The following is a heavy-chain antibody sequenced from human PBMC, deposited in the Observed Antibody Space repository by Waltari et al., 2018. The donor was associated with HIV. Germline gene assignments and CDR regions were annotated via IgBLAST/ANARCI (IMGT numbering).Heavy chain of an antibody. CDR2: IFGDGGST. Sequence: EVQLLESGGGLVQPGGSLRLSCAGSGFTSSRYAMTWVRQAPGKGLEWVSAIFGDGGSTFYADSVKGRFTISRDNSKNTLYLQMNSLRAEDTAVYYCAKGTLNPLTTDYWGQGTLVTVSS. V-gene: IGHV3-23*01. CDR1: GFTSSRYA. J-gene: IGHJ4*02. D-gene: IGHD4-17*01. CDR3: AKGTLNPLTTDY.